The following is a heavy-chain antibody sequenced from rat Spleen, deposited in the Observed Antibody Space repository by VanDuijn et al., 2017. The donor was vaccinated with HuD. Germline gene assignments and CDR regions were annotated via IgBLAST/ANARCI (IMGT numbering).Heavy chain of an antibody. CDR1: GFTFSSFA. CDR3: ARQGSNNYGWFAY. V-gene: IGHV5-29*01. CDR2: MSYDGTAT. Sequence: EVQLVESGGGLVQPGRALKLSCAASGFTFSSFAMAWVRQAPTKGLEWVATMSYDGTATYYRDSVKGRFTLSRDNAKSTLYLQMDSLRSEDTATYYCARQGSNNYGWFAYWGQGTLVTVSS. J-gene: IGHJ3*01. D-gene: IGHD1-10*01.